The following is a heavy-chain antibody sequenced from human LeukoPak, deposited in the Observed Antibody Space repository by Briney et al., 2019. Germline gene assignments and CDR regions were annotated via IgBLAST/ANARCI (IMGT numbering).Heavy chain of an antibody. J-gene: IGHJ6*02. D-gene: IGHD2-21*02. CDR3: AKDLVTRGPDYYGMDV. Sequence: GSLRLSCAASGFTFSSYAMSWVRQAPGKGLEWVSAISGSGGSTYYADSVKGRFTISRDNSKNTLYPQMNSLRAEDTAVYYCAKDLVTRGPDYYGMDVWGQGTTVTVSS. CDR2: ISGSGGST. V-gene: IGHV3-23*01. CDR1: GFTFSSYA.